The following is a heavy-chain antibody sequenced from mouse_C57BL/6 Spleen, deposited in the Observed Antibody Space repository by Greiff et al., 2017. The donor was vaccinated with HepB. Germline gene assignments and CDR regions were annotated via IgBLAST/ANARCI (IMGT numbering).Heavy chain of an antibody. CDR1: GYTFTDYY. CDR2: INPNNGGT. Sequence: VQLQQSGPELVKPGASVKISCKASGYTFTDYYMNWVKQSHGKSLEWIGDINPNNGGTSYNQKFKGKATLTVDKSSSTAYMELRSLTSEDSAVYYCATSYYGSSLDYWGQGTTLTVSS. J-gene: IGHJ2*01. CDR3: ATSYYGSSLDY. V-gene: IGHV1-26*01. D-gene: IGHD1-1*01.